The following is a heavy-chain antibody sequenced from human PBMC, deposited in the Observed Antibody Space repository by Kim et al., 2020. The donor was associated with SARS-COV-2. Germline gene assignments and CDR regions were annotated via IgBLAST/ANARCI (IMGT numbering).Heavy chain of an antibody. Sequence: GESLKISCKGSGYSFTSYWISWVRQMPGKGLEWMGRIDPSDSYTNYSPSFQGHVTISADKSISTAYLQWSSLKASDTAMYYCATLTGTSKPFDYWGQGTLVTVSS. D-gene: IGHD1-20*01. CDR3: ATLTGTSKPFDY. V-gene: IGHV5-10-1*01. J-gene: IGHJ4*02. CDR1: GYSFTSYW. CDR2: IDPSDSYT.